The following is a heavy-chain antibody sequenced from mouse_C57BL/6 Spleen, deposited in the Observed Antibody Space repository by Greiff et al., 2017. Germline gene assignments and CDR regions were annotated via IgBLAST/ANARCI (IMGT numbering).Heavy chain of an antibody. Sequence: EVQLQQSGPGLVKPSQSLSLTCSVTGYSITSGYYWNWIRQFPGNKLEWMGYISYDGSNNYNPSLKNRISITRDTSKNQFFLKLNSVTTEDTATYYCARDQYYGSSPFAYWGQGTLVTVSA. CDR3: ARDQYYGSSPFAY. CDR2: ISYDGSN. D-gene: IGHD1-1*01. CDR1: GYSITSGYY. V-gene: IGHV3-6*01. J-gene: IGHJ3*01.